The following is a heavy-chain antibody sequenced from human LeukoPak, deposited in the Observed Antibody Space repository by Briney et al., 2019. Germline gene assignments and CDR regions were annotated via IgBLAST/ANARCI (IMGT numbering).Heavy chain of an antibody. CDR2: IYTSGST. CDR1: GGSISSGSYY. CDR3: ARDTYYYDSSGYRFDY. V-gene: IGHV4-61*02. D-gene: IGHD3-22*01. Sequence: PSETLSLTCTVSGGSISSGSYYWSWIRQPAGKGLEWIGRIYTSGSTNYNPSLKSRVTMSVDTSKNQISLKLSSVTAADTAVYYCARDTYYYDSSGYRFDYWGQGTLVTVSS. J-gene: IGHJ4*02.